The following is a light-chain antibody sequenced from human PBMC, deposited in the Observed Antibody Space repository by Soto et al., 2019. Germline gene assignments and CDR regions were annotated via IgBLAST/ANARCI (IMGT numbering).Light chain of an antibody. V-gene: IGKV3-11*01. Sequence: EVVLTQAPVTLSLSPGERATLSCRASQSFRGLLAWYQQKPGQAPRLLIYDAYNRATGIPPRFSGSGSGTEFTLTISSLQSEDFAIYYCQQYKNWPAITFGQGTRLEIK. CDR1: QSFRGL. CDR3: QQYKNWPAIT. J-gene: IGKJ5*01. CDR2: DAY.